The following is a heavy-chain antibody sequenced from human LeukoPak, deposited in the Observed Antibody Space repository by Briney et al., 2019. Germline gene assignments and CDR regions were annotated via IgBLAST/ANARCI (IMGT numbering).Heavy chain of an antibody. CDR3: ARDWEERDYYDSSGYSDY. CDR1: GFTFSSYS. Sequence: PGGSLRLSCAASGFTFSSYSMNWVRQAPGEGLEWVSYISSSSSTIYYADSVKGRFTISRDNAKNSLYLQMNSLRAEDTAVYYCARDWEERDYYDSSGYSDYWGQGTLVTVSS. CDR2: ISSSSSTI. D-gene: IGHD3-22*01. V-gene: IGHV3-48*01. J-gene: IGHJ4*02.